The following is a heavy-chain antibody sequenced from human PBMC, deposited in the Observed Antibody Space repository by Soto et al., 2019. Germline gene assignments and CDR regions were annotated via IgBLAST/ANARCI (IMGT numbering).Heavy chain of an antibody. Sequence: GASVKVSCKAYGYTFTGYYLHWARQAPGQGLEWMGWINPNSGGTKYAQKFQDWVTMTRDTSISTAYMELSRLRSDDTAVYYCARPQYGYDWGDNYYYYYMDVWGKGTTVTVSS. J-gene: IGHJ6*03. CDR1: GYTFTGYY. D-gene: IGHD5-12*01. CDR2: INPNSGGT. V-gene: IGHV1-2*04. CDR3: ARPQYGYDWGDNYYYYYMDV.